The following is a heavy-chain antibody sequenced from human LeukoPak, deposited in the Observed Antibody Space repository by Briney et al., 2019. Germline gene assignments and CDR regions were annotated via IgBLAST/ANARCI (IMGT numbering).Heavy chain of an antibody. D-gene: IGHD6-19*01. CDR3: ARGQWLDEGWFDP. V-gene: IGHV1-69-2*01. CDR2: VDPEDGET. Sequence: GASVKVSCKASGYTSTDYYMHWVQQAPGKGLEWMGRVDPEDGETIYAEKFQGRVTMTRDTSTSTVYMELSSLRSEDTAVYYCARGQWLDEGWFDPWGQGTLVTVSS. J-gene: IGHJ5*02. CDR1: GYTSTDYY.